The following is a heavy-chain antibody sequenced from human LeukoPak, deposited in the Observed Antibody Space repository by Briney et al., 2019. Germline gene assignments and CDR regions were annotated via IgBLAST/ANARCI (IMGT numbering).Heavy chain of an antibody. V-gene: IGHV4-34*01. CDR1: GGSFSGYY. CDR3: ARSGIAAAGTDFDY. D-gene: IGHD6-13*01. J-gene: IGHJ4*02. Sequence: SQTLSLTCAVYGGSFSGYYWSWIRQPPGKGLEWIGEINHSGSTNYNPSLKSRVTISVDTSKNQFSLKLSSVTAADTAVYYCARSGIAAAGTDFDYWGQGTLVTVSS. CDR2: INHSGST.